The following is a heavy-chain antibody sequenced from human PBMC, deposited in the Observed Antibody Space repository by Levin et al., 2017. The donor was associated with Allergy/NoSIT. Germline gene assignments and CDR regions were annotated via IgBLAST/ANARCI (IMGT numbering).Heavy chain of an antibody. V-gene: IGHV3-23*01. D-gene: IGHD3-16*01. CDR1: GFTFSNYA. J-gene: IGHJ6*02. CDR3: AKGFRFGSYGMDV. CDR2: ISDSGGTT. Sequence: GGSLRLSCAASGFTFSNYAMSWVRQAPGKGLELVSSISDSGGTTFYADAVKGRFTISRDNSKNTLYLQMNSLRAEDTAKYYCAKGFRFGSYGMDVWGQGTTVIVSS.